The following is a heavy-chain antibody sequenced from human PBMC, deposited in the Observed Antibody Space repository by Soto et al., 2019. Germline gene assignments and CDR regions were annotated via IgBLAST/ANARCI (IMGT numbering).Heavy chain of an antibody. CDR2: TSGSGGAT. CDR1: GFTFSTYG. D-gene: IGHD4-4*01. V-gene: IGHV3-23*01. CDR3: AKSSTTVTTLGDFDY. Sequence: GGSLRLSCAASGFTFSTYGMSWVRQAPGKGLEWVSTTSGSGGATYYADSVKGRFTISRDNSKNTLYLQMNSLRAADTAVYYCAKSSTTVTTLGDFDYWGQGTLVTVSS. J-gene: IGHJ4*02.